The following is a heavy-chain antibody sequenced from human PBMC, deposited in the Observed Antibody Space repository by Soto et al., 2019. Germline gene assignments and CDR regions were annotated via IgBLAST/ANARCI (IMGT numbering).Heavy chain of an antibody. V-gene: IGHV3-48*02. D-gene: IGHD6-19*01. J-gene: IGHJ6*04. CDR2: ISSSSSTI. CDR1: GFTFSSYS. CDR3: ARDSIGSSGWYSYYYYYYGMDV. Sequence: PGGSLRLSCAASGFTFSSYSMNWVRQAPGKGLEWVSYISSSSSTIYYADSVKGRFTISRDNAKNSLYLQMNSLRDEDTAVYYCARDSIGSSGWYSYYYYYYGMDVWGKGTTVTVSS.